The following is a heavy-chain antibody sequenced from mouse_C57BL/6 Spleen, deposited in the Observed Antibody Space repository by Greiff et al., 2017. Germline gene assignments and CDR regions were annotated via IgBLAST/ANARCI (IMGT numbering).Heavy chain of an antibody. CDR3: ARSGLGYDD. CDR1: GYAFTNYL. V-gene: IGHV1-54*01. D-gene: IGHD2-2*01. Sequence: QVQLKESGAELVRPGTSVKVSCKASGYAFTNYLIEWVKQRPGQGLEWIGVINPGSGGTNYNEKFKGKATLTADKSSSTAYMQLSSLTSEDSAVYFCARSGLGYDDWGQGTSVTVSS. J-gene: IGHJ4*01. CDR2: INPGSGGT.